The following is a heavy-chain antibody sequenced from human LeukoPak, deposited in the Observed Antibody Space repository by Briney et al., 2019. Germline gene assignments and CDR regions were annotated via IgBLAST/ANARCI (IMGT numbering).Heavy chain of an antibody. V-gene: IGHV4-4*07. J-gene: IGHJ4*02. CDR1: GDSISSSY. CDR2: IYSSGIT. Sequence: SKTLSLTCTVSGDSISSSYWSWIRQPAGKGLEWIRRIYSSGITNYNPPLNSRVTMSLDTSKNQFSLKLNSVTAADTALYYCARLNNRVLFDSWGQGTLVTVSS. D-gene: IGHD1-14*01. CDR3: ARLNNRVLFDS.